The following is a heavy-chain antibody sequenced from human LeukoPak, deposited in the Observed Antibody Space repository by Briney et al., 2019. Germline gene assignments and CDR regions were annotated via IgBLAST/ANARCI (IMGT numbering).Heavy chain of an antibody. D-gene: IGHD4-17*01. CDR2: ISSSSSYI. CDR1: GFTFSSNA. CDR3: ARGQEYGDYRGWFDP. V-gene: IGHV3-21*01. Sequence: GGSLRLSCAASGFTFSSNAMNWVRQAPGNGLEGVSSISSSSSYIYYADSVKGRFTISRDNAKNSLYLQMNSLRAEDTAVYYCARGQEYGDYRGWFDPWGQGTLVTVSS. J-gene: IGHJ5*02.